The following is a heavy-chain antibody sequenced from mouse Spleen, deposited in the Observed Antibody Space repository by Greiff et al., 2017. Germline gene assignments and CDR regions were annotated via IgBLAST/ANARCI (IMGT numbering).Heavy chain of an antibody. D-gene: IGHD4-1*01. CDR2: IYPGDGDT. Sequence: QVQLQQSGAELVKPGASVKISCKASGYAFSSYWMNWVKQRPGKGLEWIGQIYPGDGDTNYNGKFKGKATLTADKSSSTAYMQLSSLTSEDSAVYFCAREANWDDGFGYWGQGTTLTVSS. CDR1: GYAFSSYW. J-gene: IGHJ2*01. V-gene: IGHV1-80*01. CDR3: AREANWDDGFGY.